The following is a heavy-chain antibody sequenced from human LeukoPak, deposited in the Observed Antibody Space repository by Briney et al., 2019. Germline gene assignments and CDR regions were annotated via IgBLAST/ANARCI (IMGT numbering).Heavy chain of an antibody. CDR1: GYSFTSYW. V-gene: IGHV5-51*01. CDR3: ARRGLEPLNYFDY. J-gene: IGHJ4*02. CDR2: IYPGDSDT. Sequence: PGESLKISCKGSGYSFTSYWIGWVRQMPGKGLEWMGIIYPGDSDTRYSPSFQGQVTISADKSISTAYLQWSSLKASDAAMYYCARRGLEPLNYFDYWGQGTLVTVSS. D-gene: IGHD1-1*01.